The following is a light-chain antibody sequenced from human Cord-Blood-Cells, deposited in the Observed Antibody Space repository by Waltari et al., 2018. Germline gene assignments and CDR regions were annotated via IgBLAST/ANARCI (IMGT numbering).Light chain of an antibody. CDR2: DAS. Sequence: DIQMTQSPSSLSASVGDRVTITCQASQDISNYLNWYQQKPGKAPKLLIYDASNLETGVPSMFSGSGAGTDFTFTISSLQPEDMATYYCQQYDNLITCGQGTRLEIK. J-gene: IGKJ5*01. CDR3: QQYDNLIT. V-gene: IGKV1-33*01. CDR1: QDISNY.